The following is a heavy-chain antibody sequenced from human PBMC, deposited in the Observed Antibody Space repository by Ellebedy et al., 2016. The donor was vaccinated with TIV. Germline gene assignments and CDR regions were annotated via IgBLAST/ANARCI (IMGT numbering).Heavy chain of an antibody. D-gene: IGHD6-13*01. CDR2: INPSSGGT. V-gene: IGHV1-2*02. J-gene: IGHJ5*02. CDR1: GYTFSGYF. Sequence: ASVKVSCXASGYTFSGYFMHWVRQAPGQGLEWMGWINPSSGGTNYAQKFQGRVTMTRDTSISTAYKELSRLRSDDTAVYYCAREGKAADGRGGNWFDPWGQGTLVTVSS. CDR3: AREGKAADGRGGNWFDP.